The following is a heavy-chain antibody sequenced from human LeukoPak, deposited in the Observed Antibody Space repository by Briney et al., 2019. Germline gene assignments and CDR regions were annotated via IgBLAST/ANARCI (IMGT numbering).Heavy chain of an antibody. D-gene: IGHD4-17*01. Sequence: GGSLRLSRAASGFAFSMYNMNWVRQAPGKGLESLSYISGSGSTIYYADSVRGRFTISRDNAKNSLYLQMNSLRDEDTAVYYCARDNTVANDYWGQGTLVIVSS. CDR1: GFAFSMYN. CDR3: ARDNTVANDY. V-gene: IGHV3-48*02. J-gene: IGHJ4*02. CDR2: ISGSGSTI.